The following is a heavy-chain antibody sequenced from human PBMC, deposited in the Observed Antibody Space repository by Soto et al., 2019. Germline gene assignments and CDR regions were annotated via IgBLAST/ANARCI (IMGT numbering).Heavy chain of an antibody. CDR1: GYTFTGYY. Sequence: QVQLVQSGAEVKKPGASVKVSCKASGYTFTGYYMHWVRQAPGQGLEWMGWINPNSGGTNYAQKFQGRVTMTRNTSISTAYMELSRLKSDDTAVYYCARFNYGDYVRGFVAFDICGQGTMVTVSS. V-gene: IGHV1-2*02. CDR3: ARFNYGDYVRGFVAFDI. D-gene: IGHD4-17*01. CDR2: INPNSGGT. J-gene: IGHJ3*02.